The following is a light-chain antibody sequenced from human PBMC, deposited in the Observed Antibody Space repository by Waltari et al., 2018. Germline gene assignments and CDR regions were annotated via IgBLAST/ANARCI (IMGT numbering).Light chain of an antibody. Sequence: ELVMTQSPATLSVSPGESATLSCRASQSVSSNLAWYQKKPGQAPRLLIYGASTRATGIPARFSGSGSGTEFTLTISSLQSEDFAVYYCQQYRTFGQGTKVEIK. CDR3: QQYRT. J-gene: IGKJ1*01. V-gene: IGKV3-15*01. CDR2: GAS. CDR1: QSVSSN.